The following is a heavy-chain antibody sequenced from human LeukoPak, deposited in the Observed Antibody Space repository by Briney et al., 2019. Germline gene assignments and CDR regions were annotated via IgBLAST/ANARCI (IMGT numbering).Heavy chain of an antibody. CDR3: ARDSSSWYVGFDY. V-gene: IGHV1-69*06. CDR1: GGTYSSYA. D-gene: IGHD6-13*01. Sequence: GASVKVSCKASGGTYSSYAISSVRQAPGQGLEWMGGIIPIFGTAKYAQKFQGRVTLTADKSKSTAYMELSSLRSEDAAVYYCARDSSSWYVGFDYWGQGTLVTVSS. J-gene: IGHJ4*02. CDR2: IIPIFGTA.